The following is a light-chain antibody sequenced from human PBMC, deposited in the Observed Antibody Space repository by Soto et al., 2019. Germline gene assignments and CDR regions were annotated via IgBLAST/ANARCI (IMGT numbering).Light chain of an antibody. Sequence: DIQMTQSPSSLSASVGDKVTITCRASRSISTYLNWYRHKPGRAPELLIYAASSLQSGVPSRFSGSGSGTDFTLTISSLQPEDFAPFSCQQSYRAPYTFGQGTKLEIK. CDR2: AAS. V-gene: IGKV1-39*01. CDR1: RSISTY. CDR3: QQSYRAPYT. J-gene: IGKJ2*01.